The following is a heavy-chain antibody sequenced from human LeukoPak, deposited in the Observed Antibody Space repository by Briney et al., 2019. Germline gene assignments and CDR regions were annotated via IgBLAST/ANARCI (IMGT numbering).Heavy chain of an antibody. V-gene: IGHV3-23*01. D-gene: IGHD3-9*01. CDR1: GFTSSIYS. J-gene: IGHJ4*02. CDR2: IDSGGRT. CDR3: AKTVVGAGWNYFDY. Sequence: GGSLRLSCVASGFTSSIYSMSWVRQAPGKGLEWVSNIDSGGRTYFGDSVEGRFTISRDDSKNTLYLQMSSLRGEDTAVYYCAKTVVGAGWNYFDYWGQGTLVTVSS.